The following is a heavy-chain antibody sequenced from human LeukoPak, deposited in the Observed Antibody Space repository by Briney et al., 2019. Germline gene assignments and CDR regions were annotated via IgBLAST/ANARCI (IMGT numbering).Heavy chain of an antibody. J-gene: IGHJ4*02. Sequence: TGGSLRLSCAASGFTVSSTYMSWVRQAPGQGLEWVSLTYSSGSAFYADSVQGRFTVSRDNSKNTLYLQMNSLRAEDTAMYYCARDSSSFPNYFDFWGQGTLVTVSS. CDR1: GFTVSSTY. D-gene: IGHD3-3*02. CDR2: TYSSGSA. CDR3: ARDSSSFPNYFDF. V-gene: IGHV3-53*01.